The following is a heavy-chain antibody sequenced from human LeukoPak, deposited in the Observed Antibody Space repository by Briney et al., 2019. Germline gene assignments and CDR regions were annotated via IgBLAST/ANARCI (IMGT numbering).Heavy chain of an antibody. D-gene: IGHD3-22*01. CDR1: GFTFTNYV. CDR2: ISDSGGST. CDR3: AKDPTVIVVGDAFDI. J-gene: IGHJ3*02. Sequence: PGGSLRLSCVASGFTFTNYVMSWVRQAPGKGLEWVSAISDSGGSTYYADSVKGRFTISRDNSKNTLYLQMNSLRAEDTAVYYCAKDPTVIVVGDAFDIWGQGTMVIVSS. V-gene: IGHV3-23*01.